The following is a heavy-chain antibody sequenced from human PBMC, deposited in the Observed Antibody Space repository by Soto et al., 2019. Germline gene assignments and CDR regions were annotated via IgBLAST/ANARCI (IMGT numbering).Heavy chain of an antibody. J-gene: IGHJ4*02. Sequence: QVQLQESGPGLVKPSETLSLTCTVSGGSISSYYWSWIRQPPGKGLEWIGYIYYSGSTNYNPSLKSRVTIAVDTSTNQFSLKLSSVTAADTAVYYCARVPYGDYVPYFDYWGQGTLVTVCS. CDR3: ARVPYGDYVPYFDY. CDR2: IYYSGST. CDR1: GGSISSYY. V-gene: IGHV4-59*01. D-gene: IGHD4-17*01.